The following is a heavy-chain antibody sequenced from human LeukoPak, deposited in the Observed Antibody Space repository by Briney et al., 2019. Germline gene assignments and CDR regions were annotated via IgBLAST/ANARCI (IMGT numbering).Heavy chain of an antibody. V-gene: IGHV3-74*01. CDR3: ARGLYLDYDSSGYYVGYYYGMDV. CDR2: IKSDGTSV. D-gene: IGHD3-22*01. Sequence: PGGSLRLSCVASGFTFSNYWMHWVRQAPGKGLVWVSRIKSDGTSVSYADSVKGRSTISRDNARSTLYLQMDSLGAEDTAVYYCARGLYLDYDSSGYYVGYYYGMDVWGQGTTVTVSS. CDR1: GFTFSNYW. J-gene: IGHJ6*02.